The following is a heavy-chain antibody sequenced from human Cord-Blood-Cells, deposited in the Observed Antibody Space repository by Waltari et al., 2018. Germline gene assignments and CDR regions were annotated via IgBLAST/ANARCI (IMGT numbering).Heavy chain of an antibody. Sequence: QLQLQESGPGLVKPSETLSLTCPVTGGSISSSSYYWGWIRQPPGKGLEWIGSIYYSGSTYYNPSLKSRVTISVDTSKNQFSLKLSSVTAADTAVYYCASSWNYFDYWGQGTLVTVSS. CDR2: IYYSGST. D-gene: IGHD1-1*01. CDR1: GGSISSSSYY. V-gene: IGHV4-39*01. CDR3: ASSWNYFDY. J-gene: IGHJ4*02.